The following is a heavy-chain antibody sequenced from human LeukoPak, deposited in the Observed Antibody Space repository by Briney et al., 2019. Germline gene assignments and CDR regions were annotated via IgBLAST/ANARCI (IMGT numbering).Heavy chain of an antibody. CDR2: IHGDGDNI. CDR3: ARAQVGDPTDL. D-gene: IGHD1-26*01. Sequence: GGSLRLSCAASGFTFSSYAMYWVRQAPGKGLVWVARIHGDGDNISYADSVRGRFTISRDNAKDSLYLHMNSLRPEDTAVYYCARAQVGDPTDLCGQGTLVTVSS. CDR1: GFTFSSYA. J-gene: IGHJ5*02. V-gene: IGHV3-74*01.